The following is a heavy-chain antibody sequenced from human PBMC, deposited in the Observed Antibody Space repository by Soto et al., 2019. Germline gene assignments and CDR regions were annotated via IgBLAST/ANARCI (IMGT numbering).Heavy chain of an antibody. CDR1: GGSSSSYY. D-gene: IGHD3-10*01. CDR2: IYYSGST. J-gene: IGHJ6*03. V-gene: IGHV4-59*01. Sequence: SETLSLTWTVSGGSSSSYYWSWIRQPPGKGLEWIGYIYYSGSTNYNPSLKSRVTISVDTSKNQFSLKLSSVTAADTAVYYCASQDYGSGSYYNLDRYYYYYMDVWGKGTTVTVSS. CDR3: ASQDYGSGSYYNLDRYYYYYMDV.